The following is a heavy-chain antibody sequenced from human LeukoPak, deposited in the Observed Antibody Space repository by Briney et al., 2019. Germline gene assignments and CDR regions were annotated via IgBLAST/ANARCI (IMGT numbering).Heavy chain of an antibody. Sequence: PSETLSLTCAVYGGSFSGYYWSWIRQPPGKGLEWIGEINHSGSTNYNPSLKSRVTISVDTSKNQFSLKLSSVTAADTAVYYCARGRPNYYGSGIQFDYWGQGTLVTVSS. CDR3: ARGRPNYYGSGIQFDY. V-gene: IGHV4-34*01. CDR2: INHSGST. CDR1: GGSFSGYY. J-gene: IGHJ4*02. D-gene: IGHD3-10*01.